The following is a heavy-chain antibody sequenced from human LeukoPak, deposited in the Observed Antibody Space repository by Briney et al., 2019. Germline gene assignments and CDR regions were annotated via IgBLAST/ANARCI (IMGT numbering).Heavy chain of an antibody. Sequence: GGSLRPSCAASGFTFDDYAMHWVRQAPGKGLEWVSGISWNSGSIGYADSVKGRFTISRDNAKNPLYLQMNSLRAEDTALYYCAKTYYYDSSGYTHPYYFDYWGQGTLVTVSS. J-gene: IGHJ4*02. D-gene: IGHD3-22*01. CDR3: AKTYYYDSSGYTHPYYFDY. V-gene: IGHV3-9*01. CDR1: GFTFDDYA. CDR2: ISWNSGSI.